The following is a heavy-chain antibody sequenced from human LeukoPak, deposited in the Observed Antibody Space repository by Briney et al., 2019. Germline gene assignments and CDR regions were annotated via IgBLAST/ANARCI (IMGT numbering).Heavy chain of an antibody. CDR3: ARDSGTEYSSSYYFDY. Sequence: GRSLRLSCAASGFTFSSYAMHWVRQAPGKGLEWVAVISYDGSNKYYADSAKGRFTISRDNSKNTLCLQMNSLRAEDTAVYYCARDSGTEYSSSYYFDYWGQGTLVTVSS. V-gene: IGHV3-30-3*01. D-gene: IGHD6-6*01. CDR2: ISYDGSNK. CDR1: GFTFSSYA. J-gene: IGHJ4*02.